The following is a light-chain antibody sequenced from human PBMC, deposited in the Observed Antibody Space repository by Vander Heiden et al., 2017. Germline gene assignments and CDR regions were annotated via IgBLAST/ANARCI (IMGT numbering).Light chain of an antibody. J-gene: IGLJ2*01. CDR3: GKWDSSLSAWV. CDR1: SSNIGNNY. V-gene: IGLV1-51*02. Sequence: SVSAAPGQKVTISCSGSSSNIGNNYVSWYQQLPVTAPKLLIYENNKRPSGIPDRFSGSKSGTSEKLGITGLQTGDEADDYGGKWDSSLSAWVFGGGTKLTVL. CDR2: ENN.